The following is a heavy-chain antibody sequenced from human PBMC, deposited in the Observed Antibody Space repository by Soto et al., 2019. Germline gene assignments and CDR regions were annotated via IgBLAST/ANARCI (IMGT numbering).Heavy chain of an antibody. Sequence: GGSLRLSCAASGFTFSSYGMHWFRQAPGKGLEWVAVISYDGSNKYYADSVKGRFTISRDDSKNTLYLQMNSLRAEDTAVYYCAKDWQQWVHHHAMAAWGPGTTLTLS. CDR3: AKDWQQWVHHHAMAA. CDR2: ISYDGSNK. V-gene: IGHV3-30*18. D-gene: IGHD6-19*01. CDR1: GFTFSSYG. J-gene: IGHJ6*02.